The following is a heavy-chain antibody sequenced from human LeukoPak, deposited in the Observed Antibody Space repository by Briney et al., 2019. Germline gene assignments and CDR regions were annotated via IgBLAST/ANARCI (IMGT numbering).Heavy chain of an antibody. CDR2: IAANGGST. D-gene: IGHD1-7*01. CDR3: AKSARTNWNYVLDAFDI. V-gene: IGHV3-23*01. J-gene: IGHJ3*02. CDR1: XXXXXNXX. Sequence: SGGSXRXSXXXXXXXXXNXXXDWVRQAPGKGLEWVSAIAANGGSTYSADSVKGRFTISRDNSKNTLYLQMNSLRAEDTALYYCAKSARTNWNYVLDAFDIWGQGTMVTVSP.